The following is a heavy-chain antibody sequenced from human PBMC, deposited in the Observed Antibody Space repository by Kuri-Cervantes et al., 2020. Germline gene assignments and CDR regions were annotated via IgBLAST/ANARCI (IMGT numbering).Heavy chain of an antibody. CDR1: GGSISSYY. Sequence: SETLSLTCTVSGGSISSYYWSWIRQPPGKGLEWIGYIYYSGSTNYNPSLKSRVTISVDTSKNQFSLKLSSVTAADTAVYYCARLGGQQLVHGLSAFDIWGQGTMVTVSS. CDR2: IYYSGST. V-gene: IGHV4-59*08. D-gene: IGHD6-13*01. J-gene: IGHJ3*02. CDR3: ARLGGQQLVHGLSAFDI.